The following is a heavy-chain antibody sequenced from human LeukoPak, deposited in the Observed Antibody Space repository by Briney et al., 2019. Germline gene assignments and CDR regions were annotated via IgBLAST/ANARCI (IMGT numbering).Heavy chain of an antibody. CDR2: INHSGST. V-gene: IGHV4-34*01. J-gene: IGHJ4*02. CDR1: GGSFSGYY. CDR3: AGVDGYNSMGADY. Sequence: SETLSLTCAVYGGSFSGYYWSWIRQPPGKGLEWIGEINHSGSTNYNPSLKSRVTISVDTSKNQFSLKLSSVTAADTAVYYCAGVDGYNSMGADYWGQGTLVTVPS. D-gene: IGHD5-24*01.